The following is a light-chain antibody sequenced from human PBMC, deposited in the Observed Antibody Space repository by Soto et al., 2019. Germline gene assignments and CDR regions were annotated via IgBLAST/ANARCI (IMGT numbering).Light chain of an antibody. CDR2: ATS. CDR3: QQDYDIPHT. V-gene: IGKV1-39*01. Sequence: DIQVTQSPSSLSTSIGDKVTITCRASQSIGHFLNWYQQKPGKAPNLIIYATSTLRIGVPSRFTGSGSGTDFTLTITNLQPQDFADYFCQQDYDIPHTFGQGTSLEI. CDR1: QSIGHF. J-gene: IGKJ2*01.